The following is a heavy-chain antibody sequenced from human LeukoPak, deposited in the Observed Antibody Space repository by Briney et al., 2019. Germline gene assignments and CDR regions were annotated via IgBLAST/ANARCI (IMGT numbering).Heavy chain of an antibody. CDR3: ARLHPAAIGSVDY. CDR1: GFTFSSYA. Sequence: GGSLRLSCAASGFTFSSYAMSWVRQAPGKGLEWVSTITGSGGRTYYADSVKGRFTISRDNSKNTLYLQMNSLRAEDTAVYFCARLHPAAIGSVDYWGQGTLVTVSS. V-gene: IGHV3-23*01. CDR2: ITGSGGRT. D-gene: IGHD2-2*01. J-gene: IGHJ4*02.